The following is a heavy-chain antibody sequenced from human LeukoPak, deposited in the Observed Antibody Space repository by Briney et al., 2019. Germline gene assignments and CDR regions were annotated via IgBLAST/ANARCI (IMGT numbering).Heavy chain of an antibody. D-gene: IGHD2/OR15-2a*01. CDR1: GFAFSSYW. CDR2: IKQDGSEK. Sequence: GGSLRLSCGASGFAFSSYWMSWVRQAPGKGLEWVAKIKQDGSEKYYVESVKGRFTLSRDNAKNSLYLQMNSLRAEDTAVYYCARGPTRANSSDYWGQGTLVAVSS. V-gene: IGHV3-7*01. J-gene: IGHJ4*02. CDR3: ARGPTRANSSDY.